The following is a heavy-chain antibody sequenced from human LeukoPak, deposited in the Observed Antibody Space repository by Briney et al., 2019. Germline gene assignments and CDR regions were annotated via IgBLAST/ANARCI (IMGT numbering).Heavy chain of an antibody. CDR1: GNYW. V-gene: IGHV3-74*01. CDR3: ARDAVDTANAV. CDR2: INSDGSIT. Sequence: GGSLRLSCAASGNYWMHWVRQAPGKGLVWVSHINSDGSITSYADSVKGRFTISRDNAKNTLYLQMNSLRAEDTAVYYCARDAVDTANAVWGQGTTVTVSS. D-gene: IGHD5-18*01. J-gene: IGHJ6*02.